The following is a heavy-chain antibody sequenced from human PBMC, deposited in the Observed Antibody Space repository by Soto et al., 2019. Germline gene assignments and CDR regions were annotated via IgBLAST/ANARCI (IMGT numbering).Heavy chain of an antibody. CDR2: IWYDGSST. CDR3: ARDPFTGLAGPGVLDY. Sequence: WGSLSISCAASGFTFSSSVMPWVRQDTNKGLEWVAVIWYDGSSTYYADSVKGRFTVSRDNSKNTLYLQMNSLRAEDTAVYYCARDPFTGLAGPGVLDYWGQGTLVTVSS. CDR1: GFTFSSSV. J-gene: IGHJ4*02. D-gene: IGHD6-19*01. V-gene: IGHV3-33*01.